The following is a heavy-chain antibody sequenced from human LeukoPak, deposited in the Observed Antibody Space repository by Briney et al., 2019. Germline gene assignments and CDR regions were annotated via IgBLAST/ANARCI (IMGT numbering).Heavy chain of an antibody. Sequence: PSETLSLTCTVSGGSISSYYWSWIRQPPGKRLEWIGYIYYSGSTNYNPPLKSRVTISVDTSKNQFSLKLSSVTAADTAVYYCARVGIVVVPAAIPHFDYWGQGTLVTVSS. CDR1: GGSISSYY. CDR3: ARVGIVVVPAAIPHFDY. J-gene: IGHJ4*02. CDR2: IYYSGST. V-gene: IGHV4-59*01. D-gene: IGHD2-2*01.